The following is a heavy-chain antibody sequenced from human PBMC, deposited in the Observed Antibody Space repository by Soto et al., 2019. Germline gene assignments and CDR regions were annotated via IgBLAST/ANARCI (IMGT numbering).Heavy chain of an antibody. Sequence: PSETLSLTCTVSGGSISSSSYCWGWIRQPPGKGLEWIGSIYYSGSTYYNPSLKSRVTISVDTSKNQFSLKLSSVTAADTAVYYCAGPLLLGSSSWYDRPIGYFQHWGQGTLVTVSS. CDR3: AGPLLLGSSSWYDRPIGYFQH. D-gene: IGHD6-13*01. CDR2: IYYSGST. J-gene: IGHJ1*01. CDR1: GGSISSSSYC. V-gene: IGHV4-39*01.